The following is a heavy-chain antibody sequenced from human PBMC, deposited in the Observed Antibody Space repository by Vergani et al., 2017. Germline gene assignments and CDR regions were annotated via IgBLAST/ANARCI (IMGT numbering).Heavy chain of an antibody. CDR3: ARASDFWSGYYVIDY. J-gene: IGHJ4*02. CDR1: GGSVSSGSYY. CDR2: IYYSGST. Sequence: QVQLQESGPGLVKPSETLSLTCTVSGGSVSSGSYYWSRIRQPPGKGLEWIGYIYYSGSTNYNPSLKSRVTISVDTSKNQFSLKLSSVTAADTAVYYCARASDFWSGYYVIDYWGQGTLVTVSS. V-gene: IGHV4-61*01. D-gene: IGHD3-3*01.